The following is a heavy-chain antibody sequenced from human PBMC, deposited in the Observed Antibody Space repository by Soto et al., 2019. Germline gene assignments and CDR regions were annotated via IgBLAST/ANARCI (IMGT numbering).Heavy chain of an antibody. Sequence: EVQLVESGGGLVQPGGSLRLSCAASGFLFSGYWIHWVRQAPGKGLVWVSRINVDGTSTAYADSVKGRFTISRDNAKNTLSLQMNSLRAEDTAVYYGARMFGGSGSFFDYWGQGTLVTVSS. CDR1: GFLFSGYW. V-gene: IGHV3-74*01. CDR3: ARMFGGSGSFFDY. J-gene: IGHJ4*02. CDR2: INVDGTST. D-gene: IGHD3-10*01.